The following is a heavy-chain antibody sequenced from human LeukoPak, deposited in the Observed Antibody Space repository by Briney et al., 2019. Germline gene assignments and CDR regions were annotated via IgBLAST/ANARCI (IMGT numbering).Heavy chain of an antibody. CDR3: ARQGYYYDSSGYYGDDY. J-gene: IGHJ4*02. Sequence: SETLSLTCTVSGGSISSGSYYWSRHRQPAGKGLDWIGRIYSSGSYNYNPSLNSLVTISVDTSKNQSYLKLSSVITADTAVYYGARQGYYYDSSGYYGDDYWGQGTLVTVSS. D-gene: IGHD3-22*01. CDR2: IYSSGSY. CDR1: GGSISSGSYY. V-gene: IGHV4-61*02.